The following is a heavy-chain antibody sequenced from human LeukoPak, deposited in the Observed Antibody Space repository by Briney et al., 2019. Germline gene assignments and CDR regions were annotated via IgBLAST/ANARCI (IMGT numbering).Heavy chain of an antibody. D-gene: IGHD6-19*01. J-gene: IGHJ4*02. CDR3: ARWGAVGSGFIDY. V-gene: IGHV3-7*01. CDR2: IKENGSEK. CDR1: GFTFSNYW. Sequence: GGSLRLSCAASGFTFSNYWMNWVRQAPGKGLEWVANIKENGSEKYYVDSVRGRFTISRDNAKNSLYLQMNSLRAEDTAVYYCARWGAVGSGFIDYWGQGTLVTVSS.